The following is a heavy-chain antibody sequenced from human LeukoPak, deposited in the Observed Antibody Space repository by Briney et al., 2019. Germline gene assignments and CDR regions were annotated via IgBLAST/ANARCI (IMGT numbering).Heavy chain of an antibody. CDR2: IYSGGRT. V-gene: IGHV3-66*02. D-gene: IGHD2-21*02. CDR3: ASEHPYCGGDCSDY. CDR1: GFTVSSYA. Sequence: QPGGSLRLSCAASGFTVSSYAMSWVRQAPGKGLEWVSVIYSGGRTYYADSVKGRFTISRDNSKNTLYLQMNSLRAEDTAVYYCASEHPYCGGDCSDYWGQGTLVTVSS. J-gene: IGHJ4*02.